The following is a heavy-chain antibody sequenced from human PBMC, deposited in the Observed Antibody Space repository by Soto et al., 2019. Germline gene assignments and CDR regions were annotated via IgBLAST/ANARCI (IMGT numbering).Heavy chain of an antibody. D-gene: IGHD2-15*01. V-gene: IGHV3-30*18. CDR1: GFTFSSYG. CDR2: ISYDGSNK. Sequence: QVQLVESGGAVVQPGRSLRLSCAASGFTFSSYGMHWVRQAPGKGLEWVAVISYDGSNKYYADSVKGRFTISRDNSKNTLYLQMNSLRAEDTAVYYCAKDLGVVTPRYYFVYWGQGTLVTVSS. CDR3: AKDLGVVTPRYYFVY. J-gene: IGHJ4*02.